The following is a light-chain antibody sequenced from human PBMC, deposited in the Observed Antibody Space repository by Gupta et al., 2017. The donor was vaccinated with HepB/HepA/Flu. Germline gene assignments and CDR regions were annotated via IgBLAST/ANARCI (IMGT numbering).Light chain of an antibody. CDR1: RSDIGNNF. Sequence: QSVLTQPHSVSAAPGQKVAISCSGRRSDIGNNFVTCYQQFPGTAPKLLIYDNNKRPSGIPDRFSDSKTGTSDTLVITGLQTGDEADYYCATWDGSLSGVLFGGGTKLTVL. V-gene: IGLV1-51*01. CDR2: DNN. CDR3: ATWDGSLSGVL. J-gene: IGLJ2*01.